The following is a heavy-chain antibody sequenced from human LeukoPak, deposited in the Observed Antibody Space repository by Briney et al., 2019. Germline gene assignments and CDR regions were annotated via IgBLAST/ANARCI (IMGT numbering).Heavy chain of an antibody. CDR1: GGSISSSSYY. J-gene: IGHJ3*02. CDR3: ARLGLEDIVVVPAAIYGAFDI. Sequence: PSETLSLTCTVSGGSISSSSYYWGWIRQPPGTGLEWLGSIYYSGSTYYNPSLKSRVTISVDTSKNQFSLKLSSVTAADTAVYYCARLGLEDIVVVPAAIYGAFDIWGQGTMVTVSS. CDR2: IYYSGST. D-gene: IGHD2-2*02. V-gene: IGHV4-39*01.